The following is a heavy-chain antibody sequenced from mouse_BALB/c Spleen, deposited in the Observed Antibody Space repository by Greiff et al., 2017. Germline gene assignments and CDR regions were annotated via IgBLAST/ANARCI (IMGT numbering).Heavy chain of an antibody. V-gene: IGHV5-17*02. J-gene: IGHJ3*01. CDR1: GFTFSSFG. CDR3: ARGFAY. CDR2: ISSGSSTI. Sequence: DVQLVESGGGLVQPGGSRKLSCAASGFTFSSFGMHWVRQAPEKGLEWVAYISSGSSTIYYADTVKGRFTISRDNPKNTLFLQMTSLRSEDTAMYYCARGFAYWGQGTLVTVSA.